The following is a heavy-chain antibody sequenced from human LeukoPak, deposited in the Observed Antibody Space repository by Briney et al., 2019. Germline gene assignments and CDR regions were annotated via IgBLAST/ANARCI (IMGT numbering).Heavy chain of an antibody. Sequence: GGSLRLSCAAPGFPVSSNYMSWVRQAPGKGLGGGAVIWYGGSNKYYGDSVKGRFTISRDNSKNTLYLQMNSLRAEDTAVYYCARGPIAAAGTKGGYFDLWGRGTLVTVSS. J-gene: IGHJ2*01. V-gene: IGHV3-33*08. CDR1: GFPVSSNY. D-gene: IGHD6-13*01. CDR2: IWYGGSNK. CDR3: ARGPIAAAGTKGGYFDL.